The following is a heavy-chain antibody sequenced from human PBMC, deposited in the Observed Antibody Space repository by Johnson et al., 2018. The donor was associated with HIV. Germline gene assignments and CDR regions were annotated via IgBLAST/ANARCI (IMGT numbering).Heavy chain of an antibody. CDR3: AKDHGGDYGDFVRTLDTFDL. V-gene: IGHV3-53*01. CDR1: GFTVSSNY. J-gene: IGHJ3*01. Sequence: VQLVESGGGLIQPGGSLRLSCAASGFTVSSNYMSWVRQAPGKGLEWVSVIYSGDSTYYADSVKGRFTISRDNSKNTLYLQMNSLRAEDTAIFYCAKDHGGDYGDFVRTLDTFDLWGRGTMVAVSS. D-gene: IGHD4-17*01. CDR2: IYSGDST.